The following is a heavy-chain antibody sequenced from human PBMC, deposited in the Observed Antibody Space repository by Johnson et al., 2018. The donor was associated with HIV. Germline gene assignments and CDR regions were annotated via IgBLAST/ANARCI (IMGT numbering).Heavy chain of an antibody. J-gene: IGHJ3*02. CDR1: GITFSSYG. D-gene: IGHD1-26*01. CDR2: IRYDGSNK. Sequence: QVQLVESGGGVVQPGGSLRLSCAASGITFSSYGMHWVRQAPGRGLEWVAFIRYDGSNKYYANSVKGRFTISRDNSKNTLYLQMGSLRAEDMAVYYCARGWELLTPAFDIWGQGTMVTVSS. CDR3: ARGWELLTPAFDI. V-gene: IGHV3-30*02.